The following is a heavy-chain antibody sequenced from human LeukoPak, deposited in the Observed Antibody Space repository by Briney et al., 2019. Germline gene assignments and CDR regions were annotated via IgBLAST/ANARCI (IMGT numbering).Heavy chain of an antibody. CDR1: GGTFSSYA. Sequence: GASVKVSCKASGGTFSSYAISWVRQAPGQGLEWMGGIIPIFGTANYAQKFQGRVTITADESTSTAYMELSSLRSEDTAVYYCARSGYYDSSGYYCFDYWGQGTLVTVSS. J-gene: IGHJ4*02. CDR2: IIPIFGTA. CDR3: ARSGYYDSSGYYCFDY. V-gene: IGHV1-69*13. D-gene: IGHD3-22*01.